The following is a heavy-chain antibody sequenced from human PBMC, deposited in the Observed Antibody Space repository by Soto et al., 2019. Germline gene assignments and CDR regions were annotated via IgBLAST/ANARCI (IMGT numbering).Heavy chain of an antibody. CDR2: IYYSGST. Sequence: PSETLSLTCTVSGGSISSGDYYWSWIRQPPGKGLEWIGYIYYSGSTYYNPSLKSRVTISVDTSKNQFSLKLSSVTAADTAVYYCARQPYCSSTSCYPFSNWFDPWGQGTLVTVSS. V-gene: IGHV4-30-4*01. D-gene: IGHD2-2*01. CDR1: GGSISSGDYY. J-gene: IGHJ5*02. CDR3: ARQPYCSSTSCYPFSNWFDP.